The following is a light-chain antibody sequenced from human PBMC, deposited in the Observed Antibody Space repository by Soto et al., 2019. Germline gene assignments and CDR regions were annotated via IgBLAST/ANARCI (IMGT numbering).Light chain of an antibody. CDR2: EVT. J-gene: IGLJ2*01. Sequence: QSALTQPASVSGSPGQSITISWSGSSSDIGAYDYVSWYQQHPGKAPKLLIYEVTSRPSGVSHRFSGSKSGNTASLSISGLQLEDDADYYCTSYTSTSTPVRFGGGTKVTVL. V-gene: IGLV2-14*01. CDR3: TSYTSTSTPVR. CDR1: SSDIGAYDY.